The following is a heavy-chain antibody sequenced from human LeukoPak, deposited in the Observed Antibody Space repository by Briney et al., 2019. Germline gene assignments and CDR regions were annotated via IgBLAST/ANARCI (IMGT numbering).Heavy chain of an antibody. D-gene: IGHD3-10*01. J-gene: IGHJ6*04. CDR1: GFTFSSYS. Sequence: GGSLRLSCATSGFTFSSYSMNWVRQAPGKGLEWVSSISSSSSYIYYADSVKGRFTISRDNAKNSLYLQMNSLRAEDTAVYYCARPPWGSGSFGYYYGMDVWGKGTTVTVSS. CDR2: ISSSSSYI. CDR3: ARPPWGSGSFGYYYGMDV. V-gene: IGHV3-21*01.